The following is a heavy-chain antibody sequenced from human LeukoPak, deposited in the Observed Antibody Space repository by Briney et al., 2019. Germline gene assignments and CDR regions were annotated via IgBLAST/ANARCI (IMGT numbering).Heavy chain of an antibody. Sequence: GGSLRLSCAASGFTFSSYWMSWVRQAPGKGLEWVANIKQDGSEKYYVDSVKGRFTISRDNAKNSLYLQMNSLRAEDTAVYYCVRRQGSYFDTSGYYYGWGQGTLVTVSS. J-gene: IGHJ4*02. V-gene: IGHV3-7*01. CDR2: IKQDGSEK. CDR3: VRRQGSYFDTSGYYYG. CDR1: GFTFSSYW. D-gene: IGHD3-22*01.